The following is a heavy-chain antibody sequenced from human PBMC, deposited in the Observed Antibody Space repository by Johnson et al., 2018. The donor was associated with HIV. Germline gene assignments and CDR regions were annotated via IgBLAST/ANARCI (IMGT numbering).Heavy chain of an antibody. CDR2: IYSGGST. J-gene: IGHJ3*02. Sequence: QVQLVESGGGVVQPGRSLRLSCAASGFTFSSYGMHWVRQAPGKGLEWVSVIYSGGSTYYADSVKGRFTISRDSSKNTLYLQMNSLRPEDTAVYYCAKDRNWGRLFDGFDIWGRGTMVTVSS. CDR1: GFTFSSYG. CDR3: AKDRNWGRLFDGFDI. D-gene: IGHD7-27*01. V-gene: IGHV3-NL1*01.